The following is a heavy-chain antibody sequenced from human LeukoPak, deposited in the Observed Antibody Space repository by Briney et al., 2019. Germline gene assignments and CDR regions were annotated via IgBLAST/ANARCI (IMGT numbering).Heavy chain of an antibody. CDR3: VALYYYDSSGYPFDY. D-gene: IGHD3-22*01. J-gene: IGHJ4*02. CDR1: GGTFSSYA. CDR2: IIPILGIA. V-gene: IGHV1-69*04. Sequence: SVKVSCEASGGTFSSYAISWVRQAPGQGLEWMGRIIPILGIANYAQKFQGRVTITADKSTSTAYMELSSLRSEDTAVYYCVALYYYDSSGYPFDYWGQGTLVTVSS.